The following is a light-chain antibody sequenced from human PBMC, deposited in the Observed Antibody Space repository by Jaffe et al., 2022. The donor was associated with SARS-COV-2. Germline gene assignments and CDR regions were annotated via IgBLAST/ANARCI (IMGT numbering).Light chain of an antibody. Sequence: SYELTQPLSASVALGQTATITCGGNNIEKKNVQWYQQKPGQAPVLVIYRDSNRPSGIPERFSGSNLGNTATLTISRAQAGDEADYYCQVWDTNTAHVVFGGGTKLTVL. CDR1: NIEKKN. CDR2: RDS. V-gene: IGLV3-9*01. J-gene: IGLJ2*01. CDR3: QVWDTNTAHVV.